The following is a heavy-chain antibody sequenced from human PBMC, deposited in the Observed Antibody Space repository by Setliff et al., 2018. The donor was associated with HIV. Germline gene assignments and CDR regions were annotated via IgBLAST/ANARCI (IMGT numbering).Heavy chain of an antibody. CDR1: GYSISSGFY. Sequence: SETLSLTCTVSGYSISSGFYWGWIRQPPGKGLEWIGNIFHSGNTDYNPSLKSRVTMSVETPENQFSLRLNSVTAADTAVYYCARRTIWGDAFDIWGQGTMVTVSS. CDR3: ARRTIWGDAFDI. V-gene: IGHV4-38-2*02. D-gene: IGHD3-16*01. J-gene: IGHJ3*02. CDR2: IFHSGNT.